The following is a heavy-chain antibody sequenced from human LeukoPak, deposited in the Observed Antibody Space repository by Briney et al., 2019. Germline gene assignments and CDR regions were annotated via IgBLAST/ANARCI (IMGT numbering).Heavy chain of an antibody. J-gene: IGHJ6*03. V-gene: IGHV3-23*01. Sequence: GGSLRLSCAASGFTFSSYEMNWVRQAPGKGLEWVSAISGSGSGGSTYYADSVKGRFTISRDNSKNTLYLQMNSLRAEDTAVYYCAKGSESGYSYGYSYYYYMDVWGKGTTVTVSS. CDR1: GFTFSSYE. CDR2: ISGSGSGGST. CDR3: AKGSESGYSYGYSYYYYMDV. D-gene: IGHD5-18*01.